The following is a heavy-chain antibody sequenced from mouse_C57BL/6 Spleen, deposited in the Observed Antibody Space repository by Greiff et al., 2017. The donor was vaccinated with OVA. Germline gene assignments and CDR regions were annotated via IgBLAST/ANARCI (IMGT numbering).Heavy chain of an antibody. CDR2: ISYDGSN. CDR3: ARGVHWDYFDY. V-gene: IGHV3-6*01. CDR1: GYSITSGYY. Sequence: EVQLQQSGPGLVKPSQSLSLTCSVTGYSITSGYYWNWIRQFPGNKLEWMGYISYDGSNNYNPSLKNRISITRDTSKNQFFLKLNSVTTEDTATYYCARGVHWDYFDYWGQGTTLTVSS. J-gene: IGHJ2*01. D-gene: IGHD4-1*01.